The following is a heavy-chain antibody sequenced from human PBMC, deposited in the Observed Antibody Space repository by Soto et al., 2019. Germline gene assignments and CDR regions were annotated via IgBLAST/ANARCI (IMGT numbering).Heavy chain of an antibody. Sequence: QVQLVQSGAEVKKPGSSVKVSCKSSGGTFSSYAISWVRQAPGQGLEWVGGIIPIFGTANYAQKFQGRVTITADESTSTAYMELSSLRYEDTDVYDCASSDCGGDCYPGDWGQGTLVTVSS. D-gene: IGHD2-21*02. J-gene: IGHJ4*02. V-gene: IGHV1-69*01. CDR2: IIPIFGTA. CDR3: ASSDCGGDCYPGD. CDR1: GGTFSSYA.